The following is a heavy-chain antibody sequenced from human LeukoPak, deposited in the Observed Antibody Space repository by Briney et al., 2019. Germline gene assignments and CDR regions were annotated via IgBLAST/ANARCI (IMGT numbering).Heavy chain of an antibody. Sequence: SQTLSLTCAISGDSVSSNSAAWNWIRQSPSRGLEWLGRTYYRSKWYNDYAVSVKSRITINPDTSKNQFSLKLSSVTAADTAVYYCARGHYDSSGSNTGTYYFDYWGQGTLVTVSS. CDR1: GDSVSSNSAA. CDR3: ARGHYDSSGSNTGTYYFDY. J-gene: IGHJ4*02. V-gene: IGHV6-1*01. CDR2: TYYRSKWYN. D-gene: IGHD3-22*01.